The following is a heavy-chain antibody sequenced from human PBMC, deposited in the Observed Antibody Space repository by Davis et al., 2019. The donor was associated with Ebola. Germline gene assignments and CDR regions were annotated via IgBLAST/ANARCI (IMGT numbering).Heavy chain of an antibody. V-gene: IGHV3-21*01. D-gene: IGHD6-6*01. CDR3: ARVPSSSSNYYYYGMDV. CDR1: GFTFSSYS. CDR2: ISSSSSYI. J-gene: IGHJ6*04. Sequence: GESLKISCAASGFTFSSYSMNWVRQAPGKGLEWVSSISSSSSYIYYADSVKGRFTISRDNAKNSLYLQMNSLRAEDTAVYYCARVPSSSSNYYYYGMDVWGKGTTVTVSS.